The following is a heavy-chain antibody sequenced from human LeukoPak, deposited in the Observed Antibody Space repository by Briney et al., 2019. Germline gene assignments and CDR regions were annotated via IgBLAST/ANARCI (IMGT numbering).Heavy chain of an antibody. V-gene: IGHV4-30-2*01. J-gene: IGHJ4*02. D-gene: IGHD6-13*01. CDR1: GGSISSGDYY. CDR3: AREEGGAAGKGFDY. Sequence: SETLSLTCIVSGGSISSGDYYWSWIRQPPGKGLEWIGYINHSGSTYYKPSLKSRVTISVDRSKNHFSLNQSYVTAADTAVYYCAREEGGAAGKGFDYWGQGTPVTVSS. CDR2: INHSGST.